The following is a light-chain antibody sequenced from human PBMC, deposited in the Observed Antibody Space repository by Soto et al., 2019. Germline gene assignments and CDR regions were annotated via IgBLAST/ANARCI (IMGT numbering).Light chain of an antibody. CDR2: ADS. CDR1: QSISGY. CDR3: QQRYNWTIT. Sequence: EIVLTQSPATLSLSPGERATLSCRASQSISGYFGWYQQKPGQAPRLLIYADSNRATGIPARFSGSGSGRDFTLTISSLEPEDFSVYYCQQRYNWTITFHQGTRLEIK. V-gene: IGKV3-11*02. J-gene: IGKJ5*01.